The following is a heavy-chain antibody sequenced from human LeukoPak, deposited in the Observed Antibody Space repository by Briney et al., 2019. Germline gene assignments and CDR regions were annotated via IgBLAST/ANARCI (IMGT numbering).Heavy chain of an antibody. CDR3: ARATAQYYHYYGMDV. Sequence: PSQTLSLTCTVSGGSISSVSYYWSWIRQPAGKGLEWSGRIYTSGSTNYNPSLKSRVTTSVDTSKNQFSLKLSSVTAADTAVYYCARATAQYYHYYGMDVWGQGTTVTVSS. V-gene: IGHV4-61*02. D-gene: IGHD5-18*01. J-gene: IGHJ6*02. CDR2: IYTSGST. CDR1: GGSISSVSYY.